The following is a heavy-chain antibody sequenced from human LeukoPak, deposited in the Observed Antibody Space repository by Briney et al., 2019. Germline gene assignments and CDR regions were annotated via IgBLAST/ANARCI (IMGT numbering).Heavy chain of an antibody. CDR2: ISSSSSYI. CDR1: GFTFSSYS. CDR3: AGDWGEYQLLYYFDY. Sequence: GGSLRLSCAASGFTFSSYSMNWVRQAPGKGLEWVSSISSSSSYIYYADSVKGRFTISRDNAKNSLYLQMNSLRAEDTAVYYCAGDWGEYQLLYYFDYWGQGTLVTVSS. V-gene: IGHV3-21*01. D-gene: IGHD2-2*01. J-gene: IGHJ4*02.